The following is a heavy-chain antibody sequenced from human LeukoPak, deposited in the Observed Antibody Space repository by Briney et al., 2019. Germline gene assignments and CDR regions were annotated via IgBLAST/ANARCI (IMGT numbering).Heavy chain of an antibody. CDR2: INLHSGGT. CDR3: VREGNELLSKNFDY. CDR1: GFTFTGYY. J-gene: IGHJ4*02. Sequence: GASVKVSCKASGFTFTGYYIHWVRQAPGQGLEWMGYINLHSGGTNSPQKFQGRVTMTTDTSISAAYMELSSLISDDTAMYYCVREGNELLSKNFDYWGQGTLVTVSS. V-gene: IGHV1-2*02. D-gene: IGHD2-21*02.